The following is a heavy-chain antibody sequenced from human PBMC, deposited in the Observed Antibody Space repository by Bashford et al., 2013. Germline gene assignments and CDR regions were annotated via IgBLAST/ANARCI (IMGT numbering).Heavy chain of an antibody. V-gene: IGHV3-30-3*01. Sequence: GGSLRLSCAASGFTFSNYAMNWVRQAPGKGLEWVAIISYDGTSKYYADSVKGRFTISRDNSKNTLYLQMNSLRPEDTALYYCARVRVGTSWFDYWGQGTLVTVSS. CDR2: ISYDGTSK. CDR1: GFTFSNYA. J-gene: IGHJ4*02. CDR3: ARVRVGTSWFDY. D-gene: IGHD1-26*01.